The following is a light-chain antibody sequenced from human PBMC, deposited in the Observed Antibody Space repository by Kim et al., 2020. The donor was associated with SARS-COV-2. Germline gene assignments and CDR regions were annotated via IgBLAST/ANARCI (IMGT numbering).Light chain of an antibody. CDR3: QLRADWLT. Sequence: PGERATLSCRTSQSIGTRLAWYQQKPGQTPRLLINDTSNRATGIPARFSGSGSGTDFTLTIASLEPEDFAVYYCQLRADWLTFGGGTKVDIK. J-gene: IGKJ4*01. CDR2: DTS. CDR1: QSIGTR. V-gene: IGKV3-11*01.